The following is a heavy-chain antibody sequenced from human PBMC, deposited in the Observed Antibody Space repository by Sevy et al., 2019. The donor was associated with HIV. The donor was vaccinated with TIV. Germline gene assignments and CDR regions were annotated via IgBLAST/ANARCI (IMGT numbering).Heavy chain of an antibody. V-gene: IGHV3-30*04. CDR3: ARDRVRGVYFDNTMDP. J-gene: IGHJ5*02. D-gene: IGHD3-22*01. Sequence: GGSLRLSCAASGFTFSSYAMHWVRQAPGKGLEWVAIISYDGSNKYYADSVKGRLTISRDNSKNTLYLQMNSLRAEDTAVYYCARDRVRGVYFDNTMDPWGQGILVTVSS. CDR1: GFTFSSYA. CDR2: ISYDGSNK.